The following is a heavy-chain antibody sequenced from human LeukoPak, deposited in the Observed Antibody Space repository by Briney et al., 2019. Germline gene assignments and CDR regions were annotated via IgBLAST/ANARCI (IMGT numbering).Heavy chain of an antibody. CDR3: ARARDCSGGNCYSDY. CDR1: GYTFTGYA. V-gene: IGHV7-4-1*01. CDR2: INTNTGNP. Sequence: ASVKVSCKASGYTFTGYAMNWVRQAPGQGLEWMGWINTNTGNPTYAQDFRGRFVFSLGTSVSTAYLQIWSLKAEHTAVYYCARARDCSGGNCYSDYWGQGTLVTVSS. J-gene: IGHJ4*02. D-gene: IGHD2-15*01.